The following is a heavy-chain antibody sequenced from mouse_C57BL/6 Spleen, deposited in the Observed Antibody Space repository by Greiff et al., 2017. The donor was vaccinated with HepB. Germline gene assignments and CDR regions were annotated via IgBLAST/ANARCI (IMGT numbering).Heavy chain of an antibody. CDR2: IWSDGST. J-gene: IGHJ4*01. CDR1: GFSLTSYG. CDR3: ARTYSNDVGYAMDY. Sequence: VQLQESGPGLVAPSQSLSITCTVSGFSLTSYGVHWVRQPPGKGLEWLVVIWSDGSTTYNSALKSRLSISKDNSKSQVFLKMNSLQTDDTAMYYCARTYSNDVGYAMDYWGQGTSVTVSS. D-gene: IGHD2-12*01. V-gene: IGHV2-6*03.